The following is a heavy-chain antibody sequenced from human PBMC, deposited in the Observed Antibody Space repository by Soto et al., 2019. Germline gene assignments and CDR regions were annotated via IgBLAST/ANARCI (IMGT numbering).Heavy chain of an antibody. D-gene: IGHD1-26*01. CDR1: GGSISSYY. J-gene: IGHJ5*02. Sequence: SETLSLTCTVSGGSISSYYWSWIRQPPGKGLEWIGYIYYSGSTNYNPSLKSRVTISVDTSKNQFSLKLSSVTAADTAVYYCARDYFPASSPLPYNWFDPWGQGTLVTVSS. CDR2: IYYSGST. CDR3: ARDYFPASSPLPYNWFDP. V-gene: IGHV4-59*01.